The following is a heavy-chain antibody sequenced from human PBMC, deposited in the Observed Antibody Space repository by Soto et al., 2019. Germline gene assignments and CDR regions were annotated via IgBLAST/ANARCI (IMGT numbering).Heavy chain of an antibody. Sequence: SETLSLTCAVYGGSFSGYYWSWIRQPPGKGLEWIGEINHSGSTNYNPSLKSRVTISVDTSKNQFSLKLSSVTAADTAVYYCARAYGSESYYNSYYFDYWGQGTLVTVSS. CDR2: INHSGST. CDR3: ARAYGSESYYNSYYFDY. CDR1: GGSFSGYY. J-gene: IGHJ4*02. V-gene: IGHV4-34*01. D-gene: IGHD3-10*01.